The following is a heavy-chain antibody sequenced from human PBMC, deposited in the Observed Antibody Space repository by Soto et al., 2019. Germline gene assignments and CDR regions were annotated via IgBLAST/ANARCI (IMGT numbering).Heavy chain of an antibody. J-gene: IGHJ6*02. Sequence: GGSLRLSCAASGFTFSSYEMNWVRQAPGKGLEWVSYISSSGSTIYYADSVKGRFTISRDNAKNSLYLQMNSLRAEDTAVYYCAREGTYRDWNYDYYYGMDVWGQGTTVTVSS. D-gene: IGHD1-1*01. CDR2: ISSSGSTI. CDR1: GFTFSSYE. V-gene: IGHV3-48*03. CDR3: AREGTYRDWNYDYYYGMDV.